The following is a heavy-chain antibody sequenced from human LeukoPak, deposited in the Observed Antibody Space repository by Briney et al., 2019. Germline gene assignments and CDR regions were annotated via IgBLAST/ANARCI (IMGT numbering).Heavy chain of an antibody. CDR1: GFTFGDYA. D-gene: IGHD3-9*01. Sequence: GRSLRLSCTASGFTFGDYAMSWFRQAPGKGLEWVGFIRSKAYGGTTEYAASVKGRFTISRDDSKSIAYLQMNSLKTEDTAVYYCTIFRRGNYDILTGYSSPTPFDYWGQGTLVTVSS. J-gene: IGHJ4*02. V-gene: IGHV3-49*03. CDR2: IRSKAYGGTT. CDR3: TIFRRGNYDILTGYSSPTPFDY.